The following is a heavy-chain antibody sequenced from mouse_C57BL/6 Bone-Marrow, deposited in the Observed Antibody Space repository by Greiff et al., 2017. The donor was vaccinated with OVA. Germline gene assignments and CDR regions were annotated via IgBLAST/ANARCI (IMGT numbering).Heavy chain of an antibody. Sequence: VQLQQSGAELMKPGASVKLSCKATGYTFTGYWIEWVKQRPGHGLEWIGEILPGSGSTNYNEKFKGKATFTADTSSNTAYIQLSSLTTEDSDISYCAISSNDYDTVPYAIDYWGQGTSVTVSS. CDR3: AISSNDYDTVPYAIDY. D-gene: IGHD2-4*01. V-gene: IGHV1-9*01. CDR1: GYTFTGYW. CDR2: ILPGSGST. J-gene: IGHJ4*01.